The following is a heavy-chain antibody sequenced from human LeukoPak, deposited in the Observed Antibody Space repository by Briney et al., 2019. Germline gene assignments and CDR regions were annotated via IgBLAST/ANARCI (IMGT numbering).Heavy chain of an antibody. CDR1: GFTVSSNY. CDR2: IYSGGST. J-gene: IGHJ4*02. V-gene: IGHV3-53*01. CDR3: ARAPMVPGYIDY. Sequence: GGSLRLSCAASGFTVSSNYMSWVRQAPGKGLEWVSVIYSGGSTYYADSVKGRFTISRDNSKNTLYLQMNSLRAEDTAVYYCARAPMVPGYIDYWGQGTLVTVSS. D-gene: IGHD2-15*01.